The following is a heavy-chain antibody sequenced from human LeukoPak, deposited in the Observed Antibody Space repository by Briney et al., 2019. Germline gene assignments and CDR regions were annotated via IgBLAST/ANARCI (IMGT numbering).Heavy chain of an antibody. CDR2: ISGSGGST. J-gene: IGHJ4*02. CDR1: GFIFSSYS. V-gene: IGHV3-23*01. D-gene: IGHD2-15*01. CDR3: AKDLVVVVVVAATYKDY. Sequence: GGSLRLSCAASGFIFSSYSMNWVRQAPGKGLEWVSAISGSGGSTYYADSVKGRFTISRDNSKNTLYLQMNSLRAEDTAVYYCAKDLVVVVVVAATYKDYWGQGTLVTVSS.